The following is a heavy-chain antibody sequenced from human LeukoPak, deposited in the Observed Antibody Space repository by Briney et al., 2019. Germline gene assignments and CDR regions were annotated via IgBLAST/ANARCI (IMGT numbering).Heavy chain of an antibody. CDR1: GASFRSGGQY. CDR2: IFYNGKT. J-gene: IGHJ4*02. CDR3: ARIFDV. Sequence: SETLSLTCTLSGASFRSGGQYWGWVRQTPGKGLEWIGDIFYNGKTNYNPSLKSRVTISLDTSRSQFSLRLSSVTASDTGVYYCARIFDVWGRGTLVTVSS. V-gene: IGHV4-61*08.